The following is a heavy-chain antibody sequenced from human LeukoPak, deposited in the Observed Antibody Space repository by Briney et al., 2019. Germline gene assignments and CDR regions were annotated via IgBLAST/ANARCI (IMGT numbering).Heavy chain of an antibody. J-gene: IGHJ3*02. CDR2: FSPGDGET. V-gene: IGHV1-24*01. CDR1: GYSLTELS. CDR3: ATPLGEFSSRDAFNI. Sequence: EASVKVSCKVSGYSLTELSMHWVRQAPGKGLEWVGGFSPGDGETIYAQRFQGRVTMTEATSTDTAYMELRSLTYEDTAVYYCATPLGEFSSRDAFNIWGQGTMVTVSS. D-gene: IGHD3-16*02.